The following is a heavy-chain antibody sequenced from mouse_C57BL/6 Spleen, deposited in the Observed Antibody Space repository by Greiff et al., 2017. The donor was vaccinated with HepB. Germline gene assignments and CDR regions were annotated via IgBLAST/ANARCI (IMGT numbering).Heavy chain of an antibody. D-gene: IGHD1-1*01. V-gene: IGHV2-2*01. CDR1: GFSLTSYG. CDR3: ASHYYGSPSYAMDY. J-gene: IGHJ4*01. Sequence: VQLQQSGPGLVQPSQSLSITCTVSGFSLTSYGVHWVRQSPGKGLEWLGVIWSGGSTDYNAAFISRLSISKDNSKSQVFFKMNSLQADDTAIYYCASHYYGSPSYAMDYWGQGTSVTVSS. CDR2: IWSGGST.